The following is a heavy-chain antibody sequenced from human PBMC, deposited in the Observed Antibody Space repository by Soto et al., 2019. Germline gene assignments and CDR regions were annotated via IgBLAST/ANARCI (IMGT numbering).Heavy chain of an antibody. Sequence: QVQLVQSGAEVKKPGSSVKVSCKASGGTFSSYAISWVRQAPGQGLEWMGGLIPIFGTANYAQKFQGRVTITADKSTSTAYMELSSLRSEDTAVYYCARVGYYDSSGYYYSLHYWGQGTLVTVSS. J-gene: IGHJ4*02. CDR1: GGTFSSYA. CDR3: ARVGYYDSSGYYYSLHY. V-gene: IGHV1-69*06. CDR2: LIPIFGTA. D-gene: IGHD3-22*01.